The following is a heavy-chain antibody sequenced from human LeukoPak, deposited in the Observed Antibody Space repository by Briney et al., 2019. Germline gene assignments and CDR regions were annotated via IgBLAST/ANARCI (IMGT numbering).Heavy chain of an antibody. CDR3: ARAGTYGSYDAFDI. CDR2: VYSDGST. V-gene: IGHV3-53*01. Sequence: GGSLRLSCATSGFTVRSNYMSWARQAPGKGLECVSFVYSDGSTTYADSVKGRFAISRDNFKNTLYLQMNSLRAEDTAIYYCARAGTYGSYDAFDIWGLGTMVTVSS. D-gene: IGHD3-10*01. J-gene: IGHJ3*02. CDR1: GFTVRSNY.